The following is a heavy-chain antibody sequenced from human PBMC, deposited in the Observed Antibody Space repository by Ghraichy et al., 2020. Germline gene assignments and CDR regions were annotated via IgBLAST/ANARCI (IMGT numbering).Heavy chain of an antibody. V-gene: IGHV1-24*01. CDR2: FDPEDGET. CDR3: AIAVYCSGGSCHYYYYGMDV. J-gene: IGHJ6*02. D-gene: IGHD2-15*01. CDR1: GYTLTELS. Sequence: ASVKVSCKVSGYTLTELSMHWVRQAPGKGLEWMVGFDPEDGETIYAQKFQGRVTMTEDTSTDTAYMELSSLRSEDTAVYYCAIAVYCSGGSCHYYYYGMDVWGQGTTVTVSS.